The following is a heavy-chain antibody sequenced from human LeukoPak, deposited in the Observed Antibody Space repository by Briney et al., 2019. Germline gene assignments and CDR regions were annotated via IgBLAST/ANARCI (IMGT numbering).Heavy chain of an antibody. CDR1: GGTFSSYA. CDR3: TTDPGYCSSTSCSQFDY. J-gene: IGHJ4*02. D-gene: IGHD2-2*03. Sequence: GASVKVSCKASGGTFSSYAISWVRQAPGQGLEWMGGIIPIFGTANYAQKFQGRVTITADESTSTAYMELSSLRSEDTAVYYCTTDPGYCSSTSCSQFDYWGQGTLVTVSS. CDR2: IIPIFGTA. V-gene: IGHV1-69*13.